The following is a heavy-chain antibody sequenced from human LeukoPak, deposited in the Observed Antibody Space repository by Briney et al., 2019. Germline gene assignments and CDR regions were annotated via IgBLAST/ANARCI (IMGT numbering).Heavy chain of an antibody. D-gene: IGHD5-18*01. Sequence: GRSLRLSCAASGFTFSSYAMHWVRQAPGKGLEWVAVISYDGSNKYYADSVKGRFTISRDNSKNTLYLQMNSLRAEDTAVYYCARVRGRGHSYGYEFDYWGQGTLVTVSS. V-gene: IGHV3-30*04. CDR2: ISYDGSNK. CDR3: ARVRGRGHSYGYEFDY. CDR1: GFTFSSYA. J-gene: IGHJ4*02.